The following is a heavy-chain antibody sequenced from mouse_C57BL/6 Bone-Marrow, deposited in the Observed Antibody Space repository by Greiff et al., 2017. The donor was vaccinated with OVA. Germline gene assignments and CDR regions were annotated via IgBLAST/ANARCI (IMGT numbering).Heavy chain of an antibody. V-gene: IGHV1-74*01. J-gene: IGHJ3*01. CDR1: GYTFTSYW. Sequence: QVQLQQPGAELVKPGASVKVSCKASGYTFTSYWMHWVKQRPGQGLEWIGRIHPSDSDTNYNQKFKGKATLTVDKSSSTAYMQLSSLTSEDSAVYYCASEHCVYYGNGGFAYWGQGTLVTVSA. CDR3: ASEHCVYYGNGGFAY. D-gene: IGHD2-1*01. CDR2: IHPSDSDT.